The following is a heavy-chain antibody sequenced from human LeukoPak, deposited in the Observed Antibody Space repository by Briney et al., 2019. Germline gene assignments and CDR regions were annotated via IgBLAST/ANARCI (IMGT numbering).Heavy chain of an antibody. J-gene: IGHJ4*02. V-gene: IGHV3-53*01. CDR1: GFTLDSNY. Sequence: GGSLRRSCGASGFTLDSNYLSWVRQAPGKGLEWVSTIYTGGNTYYAASVKGRFTISRDLSKNTVFLHMNSPRAEDTAMYYCARGDDSGYYDYFDYWGQGALVTVSS. CDR3: ARGDDSGYYDYFDY. D-gene: IGHD3-22*01. CDR2: IYTGGNT.